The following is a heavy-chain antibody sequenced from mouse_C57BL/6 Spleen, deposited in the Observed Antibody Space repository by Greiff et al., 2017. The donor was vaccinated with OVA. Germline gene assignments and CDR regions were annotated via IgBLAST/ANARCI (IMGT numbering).Heavy chain of an antibody. J-gene: IGHJ4*01. Sequence: VQLQQPGAELVRPGTSVKLSCKASGYTFTSYWMHWVKQRPGQGLEWIGVIDPSDSYTNCNQKFKGKATLTVDTSSSTAYMQLSSLTSEDSAVYYCASGSSYGAMDYWGQGTSVTVSS. CDR1: GYTFTSYW. V-gene: IGHV1-59*01. D-gene: IGHD1-1*01. CDR3: ASGSSYGAMDY. CDR2: IDPSDSYT.